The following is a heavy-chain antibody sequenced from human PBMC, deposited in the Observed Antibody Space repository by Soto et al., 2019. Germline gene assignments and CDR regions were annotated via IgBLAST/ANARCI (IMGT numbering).Heavy chain of an antibody. CDR3: ARHFSVDHFDY. J-gene: IGHJ4*02. CDR1: GDSITRNSYF. V-gene: IGHV4-39*01. Sequence: SETLSLTCTVSGDSITRNSYFWAWIRQPPGKGLEWIGSIYYSGSTYHNPSLKSRVTISVDRSNNQFSLKLTSVTAADTAVYYCARHFSVDHFDYWGQGALVTVSS. CDR2: IYYSGST. D-gene: IGHD3-9*01.